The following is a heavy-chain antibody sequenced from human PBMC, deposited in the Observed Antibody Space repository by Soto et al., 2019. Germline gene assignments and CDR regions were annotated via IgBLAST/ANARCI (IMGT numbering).Heavy chain of an antibody. CDR2: ISWNSGSI. J-gene: IGHJ4*02. D-gene: IGHD3-3*01. Sequence: LRLSCAASGFPVDDYSMHWVRQAPGKDLEWVSGISWNSGSIGYADSVKGRFTISRDNAKNSLYLQMNSLRAEDTAFYYCAKDIIRFLEWPRGSFDYWGQGTLVTVSS. V-gene: IGHV3-9*01. CDR3: AKDIIRFLEWPRGSFDY. CDR1: GFPVDDYS.